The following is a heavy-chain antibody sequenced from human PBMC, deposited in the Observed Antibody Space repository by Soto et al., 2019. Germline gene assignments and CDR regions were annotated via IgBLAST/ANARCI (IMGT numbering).Heavy chain of an antibody. D-gene: IGHD2-2*01. Sequence: ASVKVSCKASGYTFTSYGISWVRQAPGQGLEWMGWISAYNGNTNYAQKLQGRVTMTTDTSTSTAYMELRSLRSDDTAVYYCARDLPGIVPAALDFDYWGQGTLVTVSS. V-gene: IGHV1-18*01. J-gene: IGHJ4*02. CDR3: ARDLPGIVPAALDFDY. CDR2: ISAYNGNT. CDR1: GYTFTSYG.